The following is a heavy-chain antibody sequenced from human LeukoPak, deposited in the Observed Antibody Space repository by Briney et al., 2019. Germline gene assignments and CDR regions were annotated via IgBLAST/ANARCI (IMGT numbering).Heavy chain of an antibody. J-gene: IGHJ4*02. CDR3: ARVGYDGY. Sequence: GGSLRLSWAASGFTFSSYDLNWVRQAPGKGLEWLSHISSSSTTIYYADSVKGRFTVSRDNAKNSLYPQMNSLRAEDTAVYYCARVGYDGYWGQGTLVTVSS. CDR2: ISSSSTTI. V-gene: IGHV3-48*03. D-gene: IGHD3-22*01. CDR1: GFTFSSYD.